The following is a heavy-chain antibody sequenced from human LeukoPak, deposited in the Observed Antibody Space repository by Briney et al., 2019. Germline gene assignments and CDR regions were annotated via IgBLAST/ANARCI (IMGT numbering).Heavy chain of an antibody. CDR3: ARGDYYGSGSYSDY. J-gene: IGHJ4*02. D-gene: IGHD3-10*01. V-gene: IGHV1-8*03. CDR2: MNPNSGNT. CDR1: GYTFTSYD. Sequence: ASVKVSCKASGYTFTSYDINWVRQATGQGLEWMGWMNPNSGNTGYAQKFQGRVTITRNTSISTAYMELSSLRSEDTAVYYCARGDYYGSGSYSDYWGQGTLVTVSS.